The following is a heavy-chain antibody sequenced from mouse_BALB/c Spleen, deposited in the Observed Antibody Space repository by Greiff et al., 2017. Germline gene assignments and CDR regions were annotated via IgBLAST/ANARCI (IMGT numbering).Heavy chain of an antibody. J-gene: IGHJ2*01. CDR2: IYPSDSYT. D-gene: IGHD2-1*01. CDR1: GYTFTSYW. CDR3: TRRYGNYGGYYFDY. V-gene: IGHV1-69*02. Sequence: VQLQQPGAELVRPGASVKLSCKASGYTFTSYWINWVKQRPGQGLEWIGNIYPSDSYTNYNQKFKDKATLTVDKSSSTAYMQLSSPTSEDSAVYYCTRRYGNYGGYYFDYWGQGTTLTVSS.